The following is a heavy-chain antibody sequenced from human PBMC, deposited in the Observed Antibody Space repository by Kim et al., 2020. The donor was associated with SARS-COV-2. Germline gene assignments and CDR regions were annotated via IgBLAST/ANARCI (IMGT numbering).Heavy chain of an antibody. J-gene: IGHJ4*02. D-gene: IGHD3-16*01. CDR1: GFTFSSYW. CDR3: ASLSTGYVWARFYY. Sequence: GGSLRLSCVASGFTFSSYWMHWVRQAPGKGLVWVSRVNSNGSSTSYADSVKGRFTISRDNARNTLYLQMNSLRAEDTAVYYCASLSTGYVWARFYYWGQGTLVTVSS. CDR2: VNSNGSST. V-gene: IGHV3-74*01.